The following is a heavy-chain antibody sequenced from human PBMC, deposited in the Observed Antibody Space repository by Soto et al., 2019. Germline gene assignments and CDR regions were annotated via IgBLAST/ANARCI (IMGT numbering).Heavy chain of an antibody. CDR3: TRGYCSSYSCYGAAMDV. D-gene: IGHD2-2*01. J-gene: IGHJ6*02. Sequence: LRLSCAASGFTFSSYGMHWVRQAPGKGLEWVAVIWYDGSNDDYVDSVKGRFTISRDNSNNMLYLEMNRLRAEDTAIYYCTRGYCSSYSCYGAAMDVWGQGATVTVSS. CDR1: GFTFSSYG. V-gene: IGHV3-33*01. CDR2: IWYDGSND.